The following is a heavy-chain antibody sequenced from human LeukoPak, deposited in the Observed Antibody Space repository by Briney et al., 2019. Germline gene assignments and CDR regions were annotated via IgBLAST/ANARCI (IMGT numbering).Heavy chain of an antibody. Sequence: SVKVSCKASGGTFSSYTISWVRQAPGQGLEWMGRIIPTLGIANYAQKFQGRVTITADKSTSTAYMELSSLRSEDTAVYYCARDAPNWNDIVYWGQGALVTVSS. D-gene: IGHD1-20*01. CDR2: IIPTLGIA. J-gene: IGHJ4*02. CDR1: GGTFSSYT. V-gene: IGHV1-69*04. CDR3: ARDAPNWNDIVY.